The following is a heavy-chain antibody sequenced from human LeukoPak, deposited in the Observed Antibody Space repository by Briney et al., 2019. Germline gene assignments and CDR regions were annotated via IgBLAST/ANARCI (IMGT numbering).Heavy chain of an antibody. D-gene: IGHD6-13*01. J-gene: IGHJ5*02. V-gene: IGHV4-59*08. CDR2: IYYSGST. CDR1: GSSISSYY. Sequence: PSETLSLTCTVSGSSISSYYWSWIRQPPGKGLEWIGYIYYSGSTNYNPSLKSRVTISVDTSKNQFSLKLSSVTAADTAVYYCARLAPGIAAAGTWFDPWGQGTLVTVSS. CDR3: ARLAPGIAAAGTWFDP.